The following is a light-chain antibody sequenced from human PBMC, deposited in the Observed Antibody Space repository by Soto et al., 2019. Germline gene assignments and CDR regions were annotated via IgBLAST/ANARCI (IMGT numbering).Light chain of an antibody. CDR3: HQRQSWPRT. Sequence: VVMTQSPASLSVSPGERVTLSCRASQSVDGDLAWFQQKPGQAPRLLISGASNRAAGVPARFSGSGSGTDFTLTISDVEPEDFAVYYCHQRQSWPRTFGQGTKVDIK. J-gene: IGKJ1*01. CDR2: GAS. CDR1: QSVDGD. V-gene: IGKV3-11*01.